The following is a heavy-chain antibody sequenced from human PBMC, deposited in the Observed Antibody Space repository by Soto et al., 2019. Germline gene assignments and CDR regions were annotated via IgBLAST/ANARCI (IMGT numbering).Heavy chain of an antibody. V-gene: IGHV1-3*01. J-gene: IGHJ6*03. CDR3: ARDTQTGKPARENYYYYIDV. D-gene: IGHD3-10*01. CDR1: GYTFTSYA. CDR2: INAGNGNT. Sequence: ASVKVSCKASGYTFTSYAMHWVRQAPGQRLEWMGWINAGNGNTKYSQEFQGRVTITRDTSASTAYMELSSLRSEDTAVYYCARDTQTGKPARENYYYYIDVWGKXTTVTVSS.